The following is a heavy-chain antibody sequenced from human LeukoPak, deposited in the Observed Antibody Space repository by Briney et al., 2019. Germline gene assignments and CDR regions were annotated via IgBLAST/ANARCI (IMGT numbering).Heavy chain of an antibody. Sequence: GGSLRLSCAASGFTFSSYAMSWVRQAPGKGLEWVSAISGSGGSTYYADSVKGRFTICRDNSKNTLYLQMNSLRAEDTAVYYCAKKRYDILTGPNYWGQGTLVTVSS. D-gene: IGHD3-9*01. CDR1: GFTFSSYA. CDR3: AKKRYDILTGPNY. J-gene: IGHJ4*02. V-gene: IGHV3-23*01. CDR2: ISGSGGST.